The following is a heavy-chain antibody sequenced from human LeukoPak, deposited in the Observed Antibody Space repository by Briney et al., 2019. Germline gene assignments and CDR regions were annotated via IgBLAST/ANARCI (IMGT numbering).Heavy chain of an antibody. CDR1: GFTFSSYS. D-gene: IGHD1-1*01. V-gene: IGHV3-21*01. CDR2: IRSSSSNI. J-gene: IGHJ4*02. Sequence: GGSLRLSCAASGFTFSSYSMNWVRQAPGKGLEWVSSIRSSSSNIYYADSVKGRFTISRDNAKNSLYLQMNSLRVEDTAVYYCARCTTGRTFGSLREIKRSREIDYWGQGTLVTVSS. CDR3: ARCTTGRTFGSLREIKRSREIDY.